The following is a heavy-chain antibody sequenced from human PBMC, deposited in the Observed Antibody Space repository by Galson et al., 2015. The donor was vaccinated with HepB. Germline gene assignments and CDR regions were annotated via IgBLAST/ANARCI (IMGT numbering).Heavy chain of an antibody. D-gene: IGHD3/OR15-3a*01. Sequence: SETLSLTCSVSGASMNTDYWTWIRQSPGQRLECVGYVHHSGAANYNPSLKSRVTMSIDTSKNHFSLNLRSVTAADTAMYFCTRVFGQKCGGTTCFLGAFDIWGPGTRVIVSS. CDR3: TRVFGQKCGGTTCFLGAFDI. CDR1: GASMNTDY. V-gene: IGHV4-59*12. J-gene: IGHJ3*02. CDR2: VHHSGAA.